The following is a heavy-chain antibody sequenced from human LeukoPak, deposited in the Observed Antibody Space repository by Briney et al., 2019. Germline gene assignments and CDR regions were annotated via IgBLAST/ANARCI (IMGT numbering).Heavy chain of an antibody. J-gene: IGHJ3*02. CDR3: ARSTTVVTQLGAFDI. V-gene: IGHV4-4*07. Sequence: PSETLSLTCTVSGGSISSYYWSWIRQPAGKGLEWIGRIYTSGSTNYNPSLKSRVTMSVDTSKNQFSLKLSSVTAADTAVYYCARSTTVVTQLGAFDIWGQGTMVTVSS. CDR2: IYTSGST. CDR1: GGSISSYY. D-gene: IGHD4-23*01.